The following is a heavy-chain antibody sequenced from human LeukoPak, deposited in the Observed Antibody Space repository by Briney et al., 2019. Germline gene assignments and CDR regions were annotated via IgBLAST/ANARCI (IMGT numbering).Heavy chain of an antibody. V-gene: IGHV4-34*01. CDR3: ARGKKRQGLYDY. CDR1: GGSFRGFF. CDR2: ISHNGGP. J-gene: IGHJ4*02. Sequence: SETLSPPRAVYGGSFRGFFWGWIRPPPAKGAGWIGEISHNGGPNYNPSFESRATISVDTSKNQFSLNLTSLTAADTAVYYCARGKKRQGLYDYWGPGTLATVSS.